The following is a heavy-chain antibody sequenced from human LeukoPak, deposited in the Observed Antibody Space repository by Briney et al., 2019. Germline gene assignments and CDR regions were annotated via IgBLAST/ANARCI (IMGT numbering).Heavy chain of an antibody. J-gene: IGHJ3*01. V-gene: IGHV4-4*07. Sequence: SETLSLTCTISGDSSIHYWTWIRQPVGKGLEWIGRMSATGSPNYNTSLKSRITMSLDTSKNQFYLKLTSATAADTAIYYCARDSFGVNAFSFWGQGTVVTVSS. CDR3: ARDSFGVNAFSF. D-gene: IGHD3-10*01. CDR2: MSATGSP. CDR1: GDSSIHY.